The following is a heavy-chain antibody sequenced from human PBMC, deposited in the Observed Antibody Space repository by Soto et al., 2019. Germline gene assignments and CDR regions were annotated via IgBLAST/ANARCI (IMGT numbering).Heavy chain of an antibody. CDR1: GYTFTSYG. V-gene: IGHV1-18*01. Sequence: QVQLVQSGAEVKKPGASVKVSCKASGYTFTSYGISWVRQAPGQGLEWMGWISAYNGNTNYAQKPQGRVTMTTDTSTSTAYMELRSLRSDDTAVYYCASDVVRQQWLSGWFDPWGQGTLVTVSS. CDR3: ASDVVRQQWLSGWFDP. D-gene: IGHD6-19*01. J-gene: IGHJ5*02. CDR2: ISAYNGNT.